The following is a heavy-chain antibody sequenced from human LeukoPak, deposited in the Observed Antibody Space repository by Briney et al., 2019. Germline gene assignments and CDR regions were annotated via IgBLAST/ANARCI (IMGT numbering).Heavy chain of an antibody. CDR1: GYSISSGYY. CDR3: ARGRVWDFWSGYYPGANWFDP. D-gene: IGHD3-3*01. Sequence: SETLSLTCTVSGYSISSGYYWGWIRQPPGKGLEWIGSIYHSGSTYYNPSLKSRVTISVDTSKNQFSLKLSSVTAADTAVYYCARGRVWDFWSGYYPGANWFDPWGQGTLVTVSS. J-gene: IGHJ5*02. CDR2: IYHSGST. V-gene: IGHV4-38-2*02.